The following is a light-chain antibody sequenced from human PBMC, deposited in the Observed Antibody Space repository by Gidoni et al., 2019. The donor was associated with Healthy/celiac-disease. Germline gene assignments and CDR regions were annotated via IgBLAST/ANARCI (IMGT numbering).Light chain of an antibody. J-gene: IGKJ1*01. Sequence: DIVMTQSPDSLAVSLGERATINCKSSQSVLYSSNNKTYLAWYQQKPGQPPKLLIYWASTRESGVPDRFSGSWSGTDFTLTISSLQAEDVAVYYCQQYYSTPPWTFXXXTKVEIK. CDR2: WAS. V-gene: IGKV4-1*01. CDR3: QQYYSTPPWT. CDR1: QSVLYSSNNKTY.